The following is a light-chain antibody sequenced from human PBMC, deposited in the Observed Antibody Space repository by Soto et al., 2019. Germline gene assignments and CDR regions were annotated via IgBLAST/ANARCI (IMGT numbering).Light chain of an antibody. Sequence: EIVMTQSPATLSVSPGERATLSCRASQSVSNNLAWYQQKSGQAPRLLIYGASSRATGIPDRFSGSGSGTDFTLAINRLEPEDFAVYYCQQYGSSPPITFGPGTRLEI. CDR2: GAS. CDR1: QSVSNN. J-gene: IGKJ5*01. CDR3: QQYGSSPPIT. V-gene: IGKV3-20*01.